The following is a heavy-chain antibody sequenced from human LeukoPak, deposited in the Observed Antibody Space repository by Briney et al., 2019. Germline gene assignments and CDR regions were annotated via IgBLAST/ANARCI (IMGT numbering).Heavy chain of an antibody. D-gene: IGHD4-17*01. Sequence: GGSLRLSCAASGFAFSSYSMNWVRQAPGKGLEWVSYISGSGYTIYYADSVKGRFTISGDNAKNSLFLQMSSLRDEDTAMYYCAREARNDYGEYDYWGQGTQVTVSA. V-gene: IGHV3-48*02. CDR2: ISGSGYTI. CDR1: GFAFSSYS. CDR3: AREARNDYGEYDY. J-gene: IGHJ4*02.